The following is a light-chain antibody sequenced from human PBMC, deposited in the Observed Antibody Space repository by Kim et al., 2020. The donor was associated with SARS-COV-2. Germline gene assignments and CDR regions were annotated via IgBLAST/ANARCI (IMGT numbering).Light chain of an antibody. J-gene: IGLJ1*01. CDR1: KLGDKS. Sequence: VSPGQTVSIPCSGDKLGDKSVSWYQQRPGQSPALVIYRDNKRPSGIPERFSGSNSGNTATLTISGTHAMDEADYYCQAWDSSTFYVFGTGTKVTVL. CDR2: RDN. V-gene: IGLV3-1*01. CDR3: QAWDSSTFYV.